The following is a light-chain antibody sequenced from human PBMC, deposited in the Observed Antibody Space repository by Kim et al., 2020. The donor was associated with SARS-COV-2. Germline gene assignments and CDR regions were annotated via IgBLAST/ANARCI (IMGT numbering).Light chain of an antibody. CDR1: QSVSSN. Sequence: SVSPGERATLSCRASQSVSSNLAWYQQKPGQAPRLLIYGASTRATGIPARFSGSGSGTEFTLTISSLQSEDFAVYYCQQYNKWPPWTFGQGTKVEIK. CDR2: GAS. J-gene: IGKJ1*01. CDR3: QQYNKWPPWT. V-gene: IGKV3-15*01.